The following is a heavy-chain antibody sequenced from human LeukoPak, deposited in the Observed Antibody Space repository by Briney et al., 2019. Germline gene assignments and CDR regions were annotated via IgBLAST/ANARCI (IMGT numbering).Heavy chain of an antibody. J-gene: IGHJ1*01. Sequence: GGSLRLSCAASGFPFSGYGMHWVRQAPGKGLEWVAVAYGDGSSQYYADSVKGRFSISKDISKNTLPLQMNSLRAEDTAIYSCATGGNFYYSHWGQGTLVTVSS. CDR1: GFPFSGYG. CDR3: ATGGNFYYSH. CDR2: AYGDGSSQ. D-gene: IGHD4-11*01. V-gene: IGHV3-33*01.